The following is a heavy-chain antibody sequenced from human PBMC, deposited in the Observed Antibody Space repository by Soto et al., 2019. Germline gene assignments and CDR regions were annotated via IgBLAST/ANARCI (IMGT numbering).Heavy chain of an antibody. V-gene: IGHV3-21*01. Sequence: EVQLVESGGGLVKPGGSLRLSCAASGFTFTTYSMNWVRQAPGKGLEWISSISSSSTYIYYADSMKGRFTISRDDARDSVYLQMNSLRAEDTALYYCARGEVNYYDRSGYTAFDFWGQGTLVIVSS. CDR3: ARGEVNYYDRSGYTAFDF. J-gene: IGHJ4*02. CDR1: GFTFTTYS. D-gene: IGHD3-22*01. CDR2: ISSSSTYI.